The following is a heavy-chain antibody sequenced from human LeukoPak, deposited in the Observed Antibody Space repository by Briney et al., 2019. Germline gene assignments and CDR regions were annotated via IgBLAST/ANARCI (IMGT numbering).Heavy chain of an antibody. V-gene: IGHV3-48*01. Sequence: GGSLRLSCAASGFTFSSYSMNWVRQAPGKGLEWASYISSSSSTIYYADSVKGRFTISRDNAKNSLYLQMNSLRAEDTAVYYCARDWVMDVYYYYYMDVWGKGTTVTVSS. CDR1: GFTFSSYS. D-gene: IGHD3-16*01. CDR3: ARDWVMDVYYYYYMDV. J-gene: IGHJ6*03. CDR2: ISSSSSTI.